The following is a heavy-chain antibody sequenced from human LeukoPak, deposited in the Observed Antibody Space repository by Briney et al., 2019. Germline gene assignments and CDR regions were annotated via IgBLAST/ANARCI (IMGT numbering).Heavy chain of an antibody. V-gene: IGHV4-59*01. J-gene: IGHJ5*02. D-gene: IGHD6-13*01. CDR1: CGSISSYY. CDR2: IYYSGST. CDR3: ARESSSSWYGNWFDP. Sequence: SETLSLTCTVSCGSISSYYWSWIRQPPGKGLEWIGYIYYSGSTNYNPSLKSRVTISVDTSKNQFSLKLSSVTAADTAVYYCARESSSSWYGNWFDPWGQGTLVTVSS.